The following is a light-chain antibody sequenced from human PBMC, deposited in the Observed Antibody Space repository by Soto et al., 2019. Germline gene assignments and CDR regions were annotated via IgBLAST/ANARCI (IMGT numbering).Light chain of an antibody. J-gene: IGKJ1*01. Sequence: EIVLSQSPGTLSLSPGERATLSCRASQSVSSSYLAWYQLQPGQAPRLLIYAASSRATGIPDRFSGSGSGRDFTLTISRLEPEDFAVYYCQQYGTSPRTFGQGTKVDI. CDR3: QQYGTSPRT. CDR2: AAS. CDR1: QSVSSSY. V-gene: IGKV3-20*01.